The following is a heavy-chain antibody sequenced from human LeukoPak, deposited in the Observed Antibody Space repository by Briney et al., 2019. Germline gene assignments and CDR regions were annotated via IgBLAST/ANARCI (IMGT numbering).Heavy chain of an antibody. V-gene: IGHV7-4-1*02. Sequence: ASVKVSCKASGYTFTSYAMNWVRQAPGQGLEWMGWINTNTGNPTYAQGFTGRFVFSLDTSVSTAYLQISSLEAEDTAVYYCARGGLYYYGSGSHFDPWGQGTLVTVSS. CDR3: ARGGLYYYGSGSHFDP. CDR2: INTNTGNP. D-gene: IGHD3-10*01. CDR1: GYTFTSYA. J-gene: IGHJ5*02.